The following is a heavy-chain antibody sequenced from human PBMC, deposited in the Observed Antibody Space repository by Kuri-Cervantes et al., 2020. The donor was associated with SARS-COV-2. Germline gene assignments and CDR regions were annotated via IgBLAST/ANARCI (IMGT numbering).Heavy chain of an antibody. CDR2: ISSSSTI. D-gene: IGHD3-3*01. V-gene: IGHV3-48*01. CDR3: ARDRSRITIFGVVTRYGMDV. CDR1: GFTFSSYS. Sequence: LSLTCAASGFTFSSYSMNWVRQAPGKGLEWVSYISSSSTIYYADSVKGRFTISRDNAKNSLYLQMNSLRAEDTAVYYCARDRSRITIFGVVTRYGMDVWGQGTTVTVSS. J-gene: IGHJ6*02.